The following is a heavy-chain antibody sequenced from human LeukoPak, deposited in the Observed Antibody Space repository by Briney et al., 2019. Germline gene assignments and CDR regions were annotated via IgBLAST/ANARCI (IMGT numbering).Heavy chain of an antibody. CDR2: ISSSSSTI. D-gene: IGHD3-22*01. CDR1: GFTFSSCN. V-gene: IGHV3-48*04. J-gene: IGHJ2*01. CDR3: TSDHDSSGWRWYFDL. Sequence: PGGSLRLSCAASGFTFSSCNMNWVRQAPGTGLEWVSYISSSSSTIYYADSVKGRFTISRDNAKNSLYLQMNSLRAEDTAVYYCTSDHDSSGWRWYFDLWGRGTLVTVSS.